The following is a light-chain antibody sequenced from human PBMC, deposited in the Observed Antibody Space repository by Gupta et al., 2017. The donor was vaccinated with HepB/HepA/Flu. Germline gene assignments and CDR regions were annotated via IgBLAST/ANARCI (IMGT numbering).Light chain of an antibody. Sequence: LLRQYKDTLSLSPGERATLSCRASQSVSSYLAWYQQKPGQAPRLLIYDASNRATGIPARFSGSGSETDFTLTISSLEPEDFAVYYCQQRSNWPLTFGGGTKVEIK. V-gene: IGKV3-11*01. CDR2: DAS. CDR1: QSVSSY. J-gene: IGKJ4*01. CDR3: QQRSNWPLT.